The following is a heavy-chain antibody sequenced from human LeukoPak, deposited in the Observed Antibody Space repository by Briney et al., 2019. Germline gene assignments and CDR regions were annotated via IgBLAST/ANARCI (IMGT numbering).Heavy chain of an antibody. CDR1: GVSISSYY. J-gene: IGHJ6*03. V-gene: IGHV4-59*01. CDR2: IYYSGST. CDR3: GREPFNYMDV. Sequence: SETLSLTCTVSGVSISSYYWSWLRQPPGQGLEWIGYIYYSGSTNYNPSPKSRIIISVATTKKQFSLMLSPVTAADAAVYYCGREPFNYMDVWGKGTTVTVSS.